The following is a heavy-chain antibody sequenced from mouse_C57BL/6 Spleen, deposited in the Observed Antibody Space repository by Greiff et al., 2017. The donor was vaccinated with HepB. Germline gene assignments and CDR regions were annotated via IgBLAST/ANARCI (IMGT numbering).Heavy chain of an antibody. Sequence: QVQLQQSGAELVRPGASVTLSCKASGYTFTDYEMHWVKQTPVHGLEWIGAIEPETGGTAYNQKFKGKAILTADKSSSTAYMELRSLTSEDSSVYYWTRRSYEGYYDDRGKGTTLTVSS. CDR3: TRRSYEGYYDD. D-gene: IGHD6-1*01. CDR2: IEPETGGT. V-gene: IGHV1-15*01. CDR1: GYTFTDYE. J-gene: IGHJ2*01.